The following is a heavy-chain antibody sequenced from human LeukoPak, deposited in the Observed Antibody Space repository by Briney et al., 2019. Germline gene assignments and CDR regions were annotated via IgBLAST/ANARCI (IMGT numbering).Heavy chain of an antibody. CDR1: GYTFAIYG. CDR3: ARDYCTRGGDCYKEDLFNP. V-gene: IGHV1-18*01. J-gene: IGHJ5*02. Sequence: GASVKVSCKASGYTFAIYGISWVRQAPGQRLEWMAWISPYDGDTSYAQNFEGRVTMTTETSTSTAYMELRSLRSDDTAIYYCARDYCTRGGDCYKEDLFNPWGQGTLVTVSS. D-gene: IGHD2-21*02. CDR2: ISPYDGDT.